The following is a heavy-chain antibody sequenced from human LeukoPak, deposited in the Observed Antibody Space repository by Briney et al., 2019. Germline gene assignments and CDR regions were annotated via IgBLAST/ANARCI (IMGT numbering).Heavy chain of an antibody. CDR3: AKGRSLYYYDSSVGY. Sequence: PGGSLRLSCTVSGFTFSRSAMTWVRQAPGKGLGWLSSIIISDGRTYYPGSVKGRVTISRDNSKNTLYLQMNSLRAEDTAVYFCAKGRSLYYYDSSVGYWGQGTLVTVSS. CDR2: IIISDGRT. CDR1: GFTFSRSA. V-gene: IGHV3-23*01. D-gene: IGHD3-22*01. J-gene: IGHJ4*02.